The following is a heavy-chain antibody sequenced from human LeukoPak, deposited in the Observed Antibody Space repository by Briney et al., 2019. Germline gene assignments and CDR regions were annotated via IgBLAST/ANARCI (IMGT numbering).Heavy chain of an antibody. CDR3: AVCDYDFWSGYYFRY. J-gene: IGHJ4*02. D-gene: IGHD3-3*01. Sequence: ADTLSLTCTVSGYSISSGYYWGWIRHPPGKGLEWIGSIYHSGSTYYNPSLKSRLTISVDTSKNQFSLKLSSVTAADAAVYYCAVCDYDFWSGYYFRYWGQGTLVTVSS. CDR1: GYSISSGYY. V-gene: IGHV4-38-2*02. CDR2: IYHSGST.